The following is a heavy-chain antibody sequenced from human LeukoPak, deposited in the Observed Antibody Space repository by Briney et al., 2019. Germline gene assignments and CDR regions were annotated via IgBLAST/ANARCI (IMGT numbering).Heavy chain of an antibody. Sequence: ASETLSLTCTVSGGSISSYYWSWIRQPPGKGLEWIGYISYSGSTNYNPSLKSRVTISVDTSKNQFSLKLSSVTAADTAVYYCARHSSYTQQLGYWGQGTLVTVSS. CDR2: ISYSGST. CDR1: GGSISSYY. J-gene: IGHJ4*02. D-gene: IGHD6-13*01. CDR3: ARHSSYTQQLGY. V-gene: IGHV4-59*08.